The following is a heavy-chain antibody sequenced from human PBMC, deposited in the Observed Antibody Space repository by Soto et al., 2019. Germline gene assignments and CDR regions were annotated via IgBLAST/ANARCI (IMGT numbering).Heavy chain of an antibody. Sequence: QVQLVQSGAEVKKPGASVRISCQASGYTFSHYHINWVRQAPGHGLECIGILRLGGQATTDSQKFQGRVTMTSDTSTATVYMELSSLRSDDTAVYYCTRGPFSGYDSYFDYWGQGTLITVSS. D-gene: IGHD5-12*01. CDR3: TRGPFSGYDSYFDY. CDR1: GYTFSHYH. J-gene: IGHJ4*02. CDR2: LRLGGQAT. V-gene: IGHV1-46*03.